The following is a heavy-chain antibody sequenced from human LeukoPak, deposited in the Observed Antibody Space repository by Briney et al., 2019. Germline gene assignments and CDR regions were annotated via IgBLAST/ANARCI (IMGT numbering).Heavy chain of an antibody. Sequence: GSLRLSCAASGFTIDDYGMSWVRQAPGKGLEWIGYIYYSGSTNYNPSLKSRVTISVDTSKNQFSLKLSSVTAADTAVYYCARRRYFDYWGQGTLVTVSS. J-gene: IGHJ4*02. CDR2: IYYSGST. CDR1: GFTIDDYG. V-gene: IGHV4-59*01. CDR3: ARRRYFDY.